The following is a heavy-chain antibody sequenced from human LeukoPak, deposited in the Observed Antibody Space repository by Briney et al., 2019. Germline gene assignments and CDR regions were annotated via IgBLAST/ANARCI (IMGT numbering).Heavy chain of an antibody. J-gene: IGHJ4*02. Sequence: SCKASGYTFTSYGISWVRQPPGKGLEWIGYIYHSGSTNYNPSLKSRVNLSVDMAKNQISLKMSSVTAADTAVYYCARSRVWSDYWGYFDYWGQGILVTVSS. D-gene: IGHD3-3*01. CDR1: GYTFTSYG. CDR2: IYHSGST. V-gene: IGHV4-59*01. CDR3: ARSRVWSDYWGYFDY.